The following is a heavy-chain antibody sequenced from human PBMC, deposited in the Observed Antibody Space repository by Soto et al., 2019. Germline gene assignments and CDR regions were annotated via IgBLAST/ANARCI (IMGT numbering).Heavy chain of an antibody. CDR2: LDPSGSDT. CDR1: GFTFRDYW. CDR3: RRGSTQWPGMDF. J-gene: IGHJ6*02. V-gene: IGHV3-74*01. Sequence: EVWLVESGGGLVQPGGSLRLSCAASGFTFRDYWMHWVRQVPGMGLACVSRLDPSGSDTYYADSVKGRFTVSRDNGRSTLYLQLNSVRVDDTGIYYCRRGSTQWPGMDFWGQGTTVTVS. D-gene: IGHD6-19*01.